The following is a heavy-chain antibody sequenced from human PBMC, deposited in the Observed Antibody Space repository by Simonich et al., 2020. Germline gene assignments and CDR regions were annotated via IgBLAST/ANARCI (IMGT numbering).Heavy chain of an antibody. Sequence: EVQLVESGGGLVKPGGSLRLSCAASGFTFSSYSMNWVRQAPGKGLEWVSSISSSSSYIYYADSVKGRFTSSRDNAKNSLYLQMNSLRAEDTAVYYCARPVGGSGSYSFDAFDIWGQGTMVTVSS. J-gene: IGHJ3*02. CDR1: GFTFSSYS. V-gene: IGHV3-21*01. CDR3: ARPVGGSGSYSFDAFDI. CDR2: ISSSSSYI. D-gene: IGHD3-10*01.